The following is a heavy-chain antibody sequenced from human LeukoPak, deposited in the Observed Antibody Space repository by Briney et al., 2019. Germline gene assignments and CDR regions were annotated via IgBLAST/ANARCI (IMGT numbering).Heavy chain of an antibody. CDR1: GYTFTSYG. V-gene: IGHV1-18*01. J-gene: IGHJ5*02. CDR3: ARGFQEATIRWGEYNWFDP. D-gene: IGHD5-12*01. Sequence: ASVKVSCKASGYTFTSYGISWVRQAPGQGLEWMGWISAYNGNTNYAQKFQGRVTITADESTSTAYMELSSLRSEDTAVYYCARGFQEATIRWGEYNWFDPWGQGTLVTVSS. CDR2: ISAYNGNT.